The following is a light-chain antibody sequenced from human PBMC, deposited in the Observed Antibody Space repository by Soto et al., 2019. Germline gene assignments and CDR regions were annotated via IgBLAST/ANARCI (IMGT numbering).Light chain of an antibody. CDR1: QGISSF. V-gene: IGKV1-9*01. CDR3: QQLNNCPLT. Sequence: IQLTQSPSSLSASIGDRITITCRASQGISSFLAWYQQKPGMAPKLLIYAASTLESGVPSRFSGSGSGTYFTLTISTLQPEDFATYYCQQLNNCPLTFGGGTKVEIK. CDR2: AAS. J-gene: IGKJ4*01.